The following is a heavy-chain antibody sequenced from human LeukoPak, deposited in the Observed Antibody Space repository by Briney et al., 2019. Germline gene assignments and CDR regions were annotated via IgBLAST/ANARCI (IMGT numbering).Heavy chain of an antibody. CDR2: ISWNSGSI. D-gene: IGHD3-22*01. J-gene: IGHJ4*02. CDR3: AKGPYHYDSSGYYGLDGFDY. V-gene: IGHV3-9*01. Sequence: SGGSLRLSCAASGFTFDDYAMHWVRQAPGKGLEWVSGISWNSGSIGYADSVKGRFTISRDNAKNSLYLQMNSLRAEDTALYYCAKGPYHYDSSGYYGLDGFDYWGQGTLVTVSS. CDR1: GFTFDDYA.